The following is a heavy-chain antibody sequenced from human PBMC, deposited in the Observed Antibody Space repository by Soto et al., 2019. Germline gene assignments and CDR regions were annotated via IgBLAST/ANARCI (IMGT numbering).Heavy chain of an antibody. Sequence: SETLSLTCTVSGYSIISSDFYWGWVRQPPGKGLEWIGSIFYLGSSYYNPSLKSRVTMSVDTSKNQFSLRLRSVTAADTALYFCARHSLALRKNNWFDPWGQGIMVTVSS. J-gene: IGHJ5*02. V-gene: IGHV4-39*01. CDR2: IFYLGSS. D-gene: IGHD3-3*02. CDR3: ARHSLALRKNNWFDP. CDR1: GYSIISSDFY.